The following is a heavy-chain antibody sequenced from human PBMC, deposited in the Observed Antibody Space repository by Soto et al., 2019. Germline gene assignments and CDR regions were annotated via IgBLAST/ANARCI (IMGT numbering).Heavy chain of an antibody. D-gene: IGHD3-22*01. V-gene: IGHV1-3*01. J-gene: IGHJ6*02. CDR2: INSGSGNT. Sequence: ASGKVSCKASGYTFTSYAMHWLLGSPLQMLEWMGWINSGSGNTKCSQNFQGRVTMTRDTSASTAYMELSSLRSEDTAVYYCARVTYYYDSSGLWDVWGQGTTVTASS. CDR1: GYTFTSYA. CDR3: ARVTYYYDSSGLWDV.